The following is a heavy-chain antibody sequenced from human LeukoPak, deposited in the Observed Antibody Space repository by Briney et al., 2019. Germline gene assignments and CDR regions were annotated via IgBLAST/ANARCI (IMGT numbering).Heavy chain of an antibody. CDR1: GYSISSGYY. CDR2: IYHSGST. CDR3: ASSAYESSGYGGYYMDV. V-gene: IGHV4-38-2*02. Sequence: SETLSLTCTVSGYSISSGYYWGWIRQPPGKGLEWIGSIYHSGSTYYNPSLKSRVTISVDTSKNQFSLKLSSVTAADTAVYYCASSAYESSGYGGYYMDVWGKGTTVTVSS. D-gene: IGHD3-22*01. J-gene: IGHJ6*03.